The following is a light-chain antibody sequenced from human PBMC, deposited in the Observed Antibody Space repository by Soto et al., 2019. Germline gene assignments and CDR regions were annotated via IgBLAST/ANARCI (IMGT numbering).Light chain of an antibody. J-gene: IGLJ3*02. CDR1: SSNIGSNS. CDR3: AAWDDSLDGGV. V-gene: IGLV1-44*01. CDR2: RNN. Sequence: QSVLTQPPSASGTPGQRVTISCSGSSSNIGSNSVNWYRQLPGTAPKLLNYRNNQRPSGVPDRFSGSKSGTSASLAISGLQSEDEADYYFAAWDDSLDGGVFGGGTKLTVL.